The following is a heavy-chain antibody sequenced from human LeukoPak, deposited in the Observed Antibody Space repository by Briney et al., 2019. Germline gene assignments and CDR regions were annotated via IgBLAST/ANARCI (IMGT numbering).Heavy chain of an antibody. CDR1: GFTFSSYG. V-gene: IGHV3-33*06. CDR3: GKRARLYFHESNGSRNAFDI. D-gene: IGHD3-22*01. Sequence: GGSLRLSCAASGFTFSSYGMHWVRQAPGKGLEWVAVIWYDGSNKYYADSVKGRFTISRDNSKNTLYLQMNSLRAEDTAVYYWGKRARLYFHESNGSRNAFDIWGQGTMVTVSS. CDR2: IWYDGSNK. J-gene: IGHJ3*02.